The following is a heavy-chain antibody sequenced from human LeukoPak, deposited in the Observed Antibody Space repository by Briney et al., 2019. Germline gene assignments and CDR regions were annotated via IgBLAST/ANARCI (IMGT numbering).Heavy chain of an antibody. J-gene: IGHJ4*02. CDR3: ARGGAAAGTPYYFDY. CDR1: GFTFTNYA. CDR2: ISSSSSNI. V-gene: IGHV3-21*01. Sequence: GGSLRLSCAASGFTFTNYAMSWVRQAPGKGLEWVSSISSSSSNIYYPDSVKGRFTISRDSAKNSLYLQTNSLRAEDTALYYCARGGAAAGTPYYFDYWGQGTLVTVSS. D-gene: IGHD6-13*01.